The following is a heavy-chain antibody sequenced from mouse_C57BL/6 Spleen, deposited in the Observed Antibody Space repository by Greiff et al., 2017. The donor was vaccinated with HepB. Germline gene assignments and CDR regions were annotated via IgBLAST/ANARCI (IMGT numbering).Heavy chain of an antibody. J-gene: IGHJ2*01. CDR3: ARVNWYFDY. D-gene: IGHD4-1*01. CDR1: GFTFSSYT. V-gene: IGHV5-9*01. CDR2: ISGGGGNT. Sequence: EVQVVESGGGLVKPGGSLKLSCAASGFTFSSYTMSWVRQTPEKRLEWVATISGGGGNTYYPDSVKGRFTIARDNAKNTLYLQMSSRRSEDTALYYCARVNWYFDYWGQGTTLTVSS.